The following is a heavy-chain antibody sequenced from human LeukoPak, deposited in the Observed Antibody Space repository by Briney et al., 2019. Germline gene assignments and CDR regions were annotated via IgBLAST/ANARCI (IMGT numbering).Heavy chain of an antibody. CDR1: GHTFTKYY. CDR3: ARSRTGSGFLFDY. J-gene: IGHJ4*02. D-gene: IGHD3-10*01. Sequence: ASVKVSCKASGHTFTKYYMHWVRQAPGQGLEWMGWIHPGSGGTNYAQKFQGRVTMTRDTSISTAYMELSRLRSDDTAVYYCARSRTGSGFLFDYWGQGTLVTVSS. CDR2: IHPGSGGT. V-gene: IGHV1-2*02.